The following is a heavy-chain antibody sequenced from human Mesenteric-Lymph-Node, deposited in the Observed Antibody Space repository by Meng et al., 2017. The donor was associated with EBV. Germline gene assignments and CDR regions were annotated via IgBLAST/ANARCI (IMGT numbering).Heavy chain of an antibody. Sequence: QGQLVQSGDEVKKPGSSVKVSCKASGGTFSSHAFSWVRQAPGQGLEWMGGIVPIFGTTTYAQKFQGRLTITADEATSTAHMELHGLRSDDTALYFCARGAATMPLEYWGQGALVTVSS. V-gene: IGHV1-69*01. D-gene: IGHD5-12*01. CDR2: IVPIFGTT. CDR3: ARGAATMPLEY. CDR1: GGTFSSHA. J-gene: IGHJ4*02.